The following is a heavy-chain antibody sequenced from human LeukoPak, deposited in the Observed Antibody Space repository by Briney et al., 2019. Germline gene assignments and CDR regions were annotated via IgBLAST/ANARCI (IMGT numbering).Heavy chain of an antibody. CDR2: INHSGST. J-gene: IGHJ4*02. Sequence: KPSETLSLTCAVYGGSFSGYYWSWIRQPPGKGLEWIGEINHSGSTNYNPSLKSRVTISVDTSKNQFSLKLSSVTAADTAVYYCARILYYFDYWGQGTLVTVSS. CDR1: GGSFSGYY. V-gene: IGHV4-34*01. CDR3: ARILYYFDY.